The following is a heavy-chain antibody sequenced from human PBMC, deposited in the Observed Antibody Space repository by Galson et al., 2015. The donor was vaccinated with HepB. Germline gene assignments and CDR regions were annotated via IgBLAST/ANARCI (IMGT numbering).Heavy chain of an antibody. CDR3: AKDWRGVVADVYAFDI. D-gene: IGHD2-15*01. CDR2: ISYDGSNK. CDR1: GFTFSSYG. V-gene: IGHV3-30*18. J-gene: IGHJ3*02. Sequence: SLRLSCAASGFTFSSYGMHWVRLAPGKGLEWVAVISYDGSNKYYADSVKGRFTISRDNSKNTLYLQMNSLRAEDTAVYYCAKDWRGVVADVYAFDIWGQGTMVTVSS.